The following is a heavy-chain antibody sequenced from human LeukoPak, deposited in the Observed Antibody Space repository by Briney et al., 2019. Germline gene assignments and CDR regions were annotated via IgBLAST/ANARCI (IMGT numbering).Heavy chain of an antibody. CDR1: GFTFSSYS. CDR3: ARGPRYSFY. CDR2: ISSSSSYI. J-gene: IGHJ4*02. V-gene: IGHV3-21*04. Sequence: PGGSLRLSCAASGFTFSSYSMNWVRQAPGKGLEWVSSISSSSSYIYYADSVKDRFTISRDQANNTLYLQMNTLRDEDTAVYYCARGPRYSFYWGQGTLVSVSS. D-gene: IGHD6-13*01.